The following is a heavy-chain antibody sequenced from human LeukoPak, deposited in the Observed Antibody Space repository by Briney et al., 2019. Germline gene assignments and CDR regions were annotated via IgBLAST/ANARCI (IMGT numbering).Heavy chain of an antibody. J-gene: IGHJ4*02. V-gene: IGHV1-2*02. D-gene: IGHD3-3*01. Sequence: ASVKVSCKASGYTFTGYYMHWVRQAPGQGLEWMGWINPNSGGTNYAQKFQGRVTMTRDTSISTAYMELSRLRSDDTAVYYCAGVRVLRFLEWLLIYWGQGTLVTVSS. CDR3: AGVRVLRFLEWLLIY. CDR2: INPNSGGT. CDR1: GYTFTGYY.